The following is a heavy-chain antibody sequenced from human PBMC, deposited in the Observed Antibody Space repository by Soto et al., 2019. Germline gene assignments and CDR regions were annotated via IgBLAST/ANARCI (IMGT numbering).Heavy chain of an antibody. CDR2: IWYDGSNK. J-gene: IGHJ6*02. Sequence: QVQVVESGGGVVQPGRSLRLSCTASGFTFRSHAMHWVRQAPGKGLEWVAQIWYDGSNKYYADSVKSRFTISRDNSKNTLYVQMDSLRVEDTAVYYCARDGQSLAPYALDVWGQGTSVTVS. V-gene: IGHV3-33*01. CDR1: GFTFRSHA. D-gene: IGHD6-19*01. CDR3: ARDGQSLAPYALDV.